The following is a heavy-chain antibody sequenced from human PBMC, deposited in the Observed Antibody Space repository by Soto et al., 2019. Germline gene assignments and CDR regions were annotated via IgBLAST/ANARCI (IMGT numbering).Heavy chain of an antibody. CDR2: ISAYNGNT. Sequence: ASVKVSCKASGYTFTSYGISWVRPAPGQGLEWMGWISAYNGNTNYAQKLQGRVTMTTDTSTSTAYMELRSLGSDDTAVYYCARKRVAAAGSDAFDIWGQGTMVTVSS. CDR1: GYTFTSYG. J-gene: IGHJ3*02. CDR3: ARKRVAAAGSDAFDI. V-gene: IGHV1-18*01. D-gene: IGHD6-13*01.